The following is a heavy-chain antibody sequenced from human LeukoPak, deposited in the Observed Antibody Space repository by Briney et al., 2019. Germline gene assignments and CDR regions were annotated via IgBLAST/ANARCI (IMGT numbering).Heavy chain of an antibody. CDR3: ARHPERYSYFDY. V-gene: IGHV4-39*01. D-gene: IGHD5-18*01. CDR2: IYYTGSA. J-gene: IGHJ4*02. Sequence: SETLSLTCTVSGGSISSSSYYWGWIRQPPGKGLEGIGSIYYTGSAYYNPSLKSRVTMSVDTSKNQFSLRLSSMTAADTAVYSCARHPERYSYFDYWGQGTLVTVSS. CDR1: GGSISSSSYY.